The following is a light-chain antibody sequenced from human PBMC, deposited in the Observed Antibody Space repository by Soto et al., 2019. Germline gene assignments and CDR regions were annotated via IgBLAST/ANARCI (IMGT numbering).Light chain of an antibody. J-gene: IGKJ1*01. V-gene: IGKV1-5*01. CDR1: QSISSW. Sequence: DIQMTQSTSTLSASVGDRVTITCRASQSISSWSAWYQQKPGKAPKLLIYDASSLESGVPSRFSGSGSGTEFSITSTRLQPTDFAIKNSQQYNSYSSTFGKGTK. CDR3: QQYNSYSST. CDR2: DAS.